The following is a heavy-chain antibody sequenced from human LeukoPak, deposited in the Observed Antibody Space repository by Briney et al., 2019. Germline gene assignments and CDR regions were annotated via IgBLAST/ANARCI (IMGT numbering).Heavy chain of an antibody. Sequence: GGSLRLSCAASGFTFSSYGMHWVRQAPGKGLEWVAVISYDGSNKYYADSVKGRFTISRDNSKNTLYLQMNSLRAEDTAVYYCAGCSGGSCYNYWGQGTLVTVSS. CDR1: GFTFSSYG. J-gene: IGHJ4*02. CDR2: ISYDGSNK. CDR3: AGCSGGSCYNY. V-gene: IGHV3-30*03. D-gene: IGHD2-15*01.